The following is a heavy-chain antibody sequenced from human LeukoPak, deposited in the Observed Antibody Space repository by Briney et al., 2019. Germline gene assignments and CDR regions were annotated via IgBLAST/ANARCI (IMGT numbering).Heavy chain of an antibody. CDR3: ARALVGALFRWFDP. J-gene: IGHJ5*02. Sequence: GGSLRLSCAASGFTVSSNYMSWVRQAPGKGLGWVSVIYSGGSTYYADSVKGRFTISRDNSKNTLYLQMNSLRAEDTAVYYCARALVGALFRWFDPWGQGTLVTVSS. CDR1: GFTVSSNY. V-gene: IGHV3-66*01. CDR2: IYSGGST. D-gene: IGHD1-26*01.